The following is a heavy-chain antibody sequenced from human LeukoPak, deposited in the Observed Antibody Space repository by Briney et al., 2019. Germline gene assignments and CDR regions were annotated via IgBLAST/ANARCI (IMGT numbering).Heavy chain of an antibody. CDR3: SRDFGVVSPYYFDY. CDR1: GFIFGDHA. V-gene: IGHV3-49*04. Sequence: GGSLRLSCTASGFIFGDHAMSWVRQAAGKGLEWVGIIRSKAYGGTTEYAASVKGRFTVSRVDSKSIAYLQMNSLKTEDTAVYYCSRDFGVVSPYYFDYWGQGTLVTVSS. D-gene: IGHD3-3*01. CDR2: IRSKAYGGTT. J-gene: IGHJ4*02.